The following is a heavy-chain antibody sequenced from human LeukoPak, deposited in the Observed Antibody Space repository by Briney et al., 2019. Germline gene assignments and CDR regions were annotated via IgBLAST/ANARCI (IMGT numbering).Heavy chain of an antibody. Sequence: ASVKVSCKASGYTFTSYGISWVRQAPGQGLEWMGWISAYNGNTNYAQKLQGRVTMTTDTSTSTAYMELRSLRSDDTAVYYCARVTLSSGWPDAFDIWGRGTMVTVSS. CDR3: ARVTLSSGWPDAFDI. V-gene: IGHV1-18*01. CDR2: ISAYNGNT. D-gene: IGHD6-19*01. J-gene: IGHJ3*02. CDR1: GYTFTSYG.